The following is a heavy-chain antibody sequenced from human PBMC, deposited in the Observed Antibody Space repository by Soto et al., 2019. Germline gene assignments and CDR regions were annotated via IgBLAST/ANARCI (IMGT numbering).Heavy chain of an antibody. CDR3: AGVSTYFEY. J-gene: IGHJ4*02. V-gene: IGHV3-48*02. Sequence: GGSLRLSCAASRFIFSSYSMNWVRQAPGKGLEWVSFSSISSASIYYADSVEGRFTISRDNAKNSLYLQMNSLRDEDTAVYYCAGVSTYFEYWGQGTLVTVSS. CDR1: RFIFSSYS. CDR2: SSISSASI.